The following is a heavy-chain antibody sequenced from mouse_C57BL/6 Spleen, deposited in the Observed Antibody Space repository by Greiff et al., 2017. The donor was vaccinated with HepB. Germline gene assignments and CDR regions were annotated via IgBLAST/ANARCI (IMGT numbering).Heavy chain of an antibody. CDR2: IYPRSGNT. D-gene: IGHD4-1*02. CDR3: ARWEDSTGTYYFDY. V-gene: IGHV1-81*01. J-gene: IGHJ2*01. CDR1: GYTFTSYG. Sequence: VQLQQSGAELARPGASVKLSCKASGYTFTSYGISWVKQRTGQGLEWIGEIYPRSGNTYYNEKFKGKATLTADKSSSTAYMELRSLTSEDSAVYFCARWEDSTGTYYFDYWGQGTTLTVSS.